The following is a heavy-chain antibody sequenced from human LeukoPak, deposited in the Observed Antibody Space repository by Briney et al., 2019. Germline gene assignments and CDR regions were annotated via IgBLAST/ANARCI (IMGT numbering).Heavy chain of an antibody. V-gene: IGHV3-30*18. J-gene: IGHJ6*02. Sequence: GGSLRLSCAASGFTFSSYGMHWVRQAPGKGLEWVAVISYDGSNKYYADSVKGRFTISRDNSKNTLYLQMNSLRAEDTAVYYCAKSLHYGSGSYYNAHYYYYGMDVWGQGTTVTVSS. CDR3: AKSLHYGSGSYYNAHYYYYGMDV. CDR2: ISYDGSNK. CDR1: GFTFSSYG. D-gene: IGHD3-10*01.